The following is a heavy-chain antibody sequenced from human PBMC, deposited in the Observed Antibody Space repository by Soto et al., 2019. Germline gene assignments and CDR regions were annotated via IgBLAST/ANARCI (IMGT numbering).Heavy chain of an antibody. J-gene: IGHJ6*02. V-gene: IGHV3-66*01. CDR3: AKGRSCYYYYGVDV. Sequence: GSLRLSCAASGFTVSRNYMTWVRQAPGKVLEWVSVIYSGGSTYYADSVKGRFTISRDNSKNTLYLQMNSLRAEDTAVYYCAKGRSCYYYYGVDVWGQGTTVTVSS. D-gene: IGHD2-15*01. CDR2: IYSGGST. CDR1: GFTVSRNY.